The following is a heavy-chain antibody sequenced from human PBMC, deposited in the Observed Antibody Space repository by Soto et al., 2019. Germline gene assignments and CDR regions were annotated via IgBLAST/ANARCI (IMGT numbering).Heavy chain of an antibody. CDR3: GRESGETCDYEAS. CDR1: GGSITSGGYS. Sequence: LSLTCAVPGGSITSGGYSWGWIRQPPGQALEWIGYMYHSGNTYYNPSLKGRVTIPLDHSRNQFSLRLNSVTAEDSAVYHCGRESGETCDYEASWGQGAPVTVSS. CDR2: MYHSGNT. J-gene: IGHJ5*02. V-gene: IGHV4-30-2*01. D-gene: IGHD4-17*01.